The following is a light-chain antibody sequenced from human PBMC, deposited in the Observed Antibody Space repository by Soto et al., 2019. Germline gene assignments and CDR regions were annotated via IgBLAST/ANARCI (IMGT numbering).Light chain of an antibody. J-gene: IGKJ2*01. CDR2: QAS. Sequence: DIQMTQSPTTLSASVGDRAIITCRASQTVRNWLAWFQQKPGEAPKLLIYQASRLESGVSSRFSGSGYGTDFTLTITNLVPGDSATYFCKQYDASPLTFGQVTKLEIK. CDR1: QTVRNW. CDR3: KQYDASPLT. V-gene: IGKV1-5*03.